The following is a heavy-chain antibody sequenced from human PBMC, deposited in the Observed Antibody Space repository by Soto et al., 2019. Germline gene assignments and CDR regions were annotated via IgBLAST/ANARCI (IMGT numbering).Heavy chain of an antibody. J-gene: IGHJ6*02. CDR2: IYHSGST. CDR1: GGSISSGGYS. D-gene: IGHD3-10*01. CDR3: ARRRYYYGSGSYPGMDV. Sequence: QLQLQESGSGLVKPSQTLSLTCAVSGGSISSGGYSWSWIRQPPGKGLEWIGYIYHSGSTYYNPPLKGPVTISVDRSKNQFSLKLRSAGAADTAVYYCARRRYYYGSGSYPGMDVWGQGTTVTVSS. V-gene: IGHV4-30-2*01.